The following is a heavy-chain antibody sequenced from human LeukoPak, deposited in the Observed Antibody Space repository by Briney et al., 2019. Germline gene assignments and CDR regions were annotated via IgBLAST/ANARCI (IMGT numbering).Heavy chain of an antibody. Sequence: ASVKVSCKASGYIFTSYDINWVRQAPGQGLEWMGWMNPNSGNTGYAQKFQGRVTITRNTSISTAYIELSSLRSEDTAVYYCARGPYCSSTSCSYYYYMDVWGKGTTVTVSS. CDR1: GYIFTSYD. CDR3: ARGPYCSSTSCSYYYYMDV. D-gene: IGHD2-2*01. CDR2: MNPNSGNT. V-gene: IGHV1-8*03. J-gene: IGHJ6*03.